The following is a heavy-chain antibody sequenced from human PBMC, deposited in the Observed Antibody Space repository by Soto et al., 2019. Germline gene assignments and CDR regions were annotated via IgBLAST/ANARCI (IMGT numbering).Heavy chain of an antibody. D-gene: IGHD6-19*01. CDR3: ARAVAQIYYYYGMDV. J-gene: IGHJ6*02. CDR1: GGTFSSYA. Sequence: SVKVSCKASGGTFSSYAISWVRQAPGQGLEWMGGIIPIFGTANCAQKFQGRVTITADESTSTAYMELSSLRSEDTAVYYCARAVAQIYYYYGMDVWGQGTTVTVSS. V-gene: IGHV1-69*13. CDR2: IIPIFGTA.